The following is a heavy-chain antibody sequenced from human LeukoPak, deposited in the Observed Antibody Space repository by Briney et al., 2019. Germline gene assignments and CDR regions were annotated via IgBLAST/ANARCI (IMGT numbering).Heavy chain of an antibody. J-gene: IGHJ4*02. V-gene: IGHV4-59*01. CDR1: GGSINTYY. D-gene: IGHD5-24*01. Sequence: SETLSLTCTVSGGSINTYYWSWIRQPPGKGLEWIGYIYYSGSTNYTPSLKSRVTISVDTSKNQFSLNLSSVTAADTAVYYCARGRSRDGYNYDYWGQGTLVTVSS. CDR2: IYYSGST. CDR3: ARGRSRDGYNYDY.